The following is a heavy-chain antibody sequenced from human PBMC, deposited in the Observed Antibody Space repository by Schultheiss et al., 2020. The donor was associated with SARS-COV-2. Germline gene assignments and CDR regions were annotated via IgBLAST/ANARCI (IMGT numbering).Heavy chain of an antibody. CDR1: GGSISSYY. CDR3: ARGRHYSDYHH. Sequence: SQTLSLTCTVSGGSISSYYWSWIRQPPGKGLEWIGEINHSGSTNYNPSLKSRVTISVDTSKNQFSLKLSSVTAADTAVYYCARGRHYSDYHHWGQGTLVTVSS. J-gene: IGHJ1*01. V-gene: IGHV4-34*01. CDR2: INHSGST. D-gene: IGHD4-11*01.